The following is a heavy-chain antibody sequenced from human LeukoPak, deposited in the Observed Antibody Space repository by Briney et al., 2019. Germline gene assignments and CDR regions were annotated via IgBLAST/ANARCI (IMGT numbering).Heavy chain of an antibody. CDR1: GGTFSSYA. D-gene: IGHD6-13*01. CDR3: ARAGIAAAGTLDY. J-gene: IGHJ4*02. V-gene: IGHV1-69*13. CDR2: IIPIFGTA. Sequence: ASVKLSCKASGGTFSSYAISWVRQAPGQRLEWMAGIIPIFGTANYAQKFQGRVTITADESTSTAYMELSSLRSEDTAVYYCARAGIAAAGTLDYWGQGTLVTVSS.